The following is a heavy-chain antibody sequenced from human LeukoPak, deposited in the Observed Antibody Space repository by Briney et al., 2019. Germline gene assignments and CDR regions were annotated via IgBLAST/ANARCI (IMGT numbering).Heavy chain of an antibody. CDR1: GFTFSNHG. CDR2: ISPSGDIT. V-gene: IGHV3-23*01. J-gene: IGHJ4*02. CDR3: AKRGYDNIGYYPYFDY. Sequence: PGGSLRLSCAASGFTFSNHGMDWVRQAPGKGLEWVSGISPSGDITYYADSVKGRFTISRDNSKNTLYLQMNTLRAEDTAVYCCAKRGYDNIGYYPYFDYWGQGTLVTVSS. D-gene: IGHD3-22*01.